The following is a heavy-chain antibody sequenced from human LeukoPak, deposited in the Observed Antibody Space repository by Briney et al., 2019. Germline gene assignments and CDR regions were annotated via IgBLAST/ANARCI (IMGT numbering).Heavy chain of an antibody. J-gene: IGHJ4*02. CDR1: GYTFIGYY. D-gene: IGHD1-14*01. CDR2: INPNSGDT. V-gene: IGHV1-2*02. Sequence: ASVKVSCKASGYTFIGYYIHWVRQAPGQGLEWMGWINPNSGDTSYAQKFQGRVTMTRDKSIRTAYMELSRLRSDDTAVYYCARDSASNPHFIDCWGQGTLVTVS. CDR3: ARDSASNPHFIDC.